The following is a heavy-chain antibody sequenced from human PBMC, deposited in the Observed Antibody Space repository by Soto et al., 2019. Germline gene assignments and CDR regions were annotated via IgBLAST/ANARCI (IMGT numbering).Heavy chain of an antibody. D-gene: IGHD1-1*01. CDR1: GGSIRSGGYY. CDR2: IYYSGST. CDR3: ARIGSVLSYYFDY. Sequence: QVQLQESGPGLVKPSQTLSLTCTVSGGSIRSGGYYWSWIRQHPGKGLEWIGYIYYSGSTYYNPSLKSRVTIAVDTSKNQFSLKLNSVTAADTAVYHCARIGSVLSYYFDYWGQGSLVIVSS. J-gene: IGHJ4*02. V-gene: IGHV4-31*03.